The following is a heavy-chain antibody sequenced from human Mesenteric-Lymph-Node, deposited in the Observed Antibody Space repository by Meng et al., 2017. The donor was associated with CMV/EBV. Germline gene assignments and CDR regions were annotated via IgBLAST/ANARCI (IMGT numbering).Heavy chain of an antibody. J-gene: IGHJ5*02. CDR3: AREVATGDDETYNWFDP. CDR2: ISSHGSNK. Sequence: LSLTCAASGFTFSSYAMYWVRQAPGKGLEWVAVISSHGSNKYYADSVKGRFTISRDNSKNTLYLQMNSLRAEDTAVYYCAREVATGDDETYNWFDPWGQGTLVTVSS. D-gene: IGHD4-17*01. CDR1: GFTFSSYA. V-gene: IGHV3-30*04.